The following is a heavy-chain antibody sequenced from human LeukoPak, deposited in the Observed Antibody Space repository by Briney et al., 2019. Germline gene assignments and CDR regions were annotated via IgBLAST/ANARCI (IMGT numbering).Heavy chain of an antibody. V-gene: IGHV3-33*01. J-gene: IGHJ4*02. CDR3: ARGSATVTTEPDY. CDR1: GFTFSGNG. Sequence: GTSLRLSCAAPGFTFSGNGMHWVRQAPGQGLEWVAIIWYDGSNKFYADSVKGRFTISRDNSRNTLYLQMSSLRAEDTAVYYCARGSATVTTEPDYWGQGTLVTVSS. D-gene: IGHD4-17*01. CDR2: IWYDGSNK.